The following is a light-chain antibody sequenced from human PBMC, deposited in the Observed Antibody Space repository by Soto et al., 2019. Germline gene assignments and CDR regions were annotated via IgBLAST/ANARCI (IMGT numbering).Light chain of an antibody. CDR1: SRDIGGFNY. J-gene: IGLJ2*01. Sequence: QSALTQPASVSGSPGQSITISCTGTSRDIGGFNYVSWYQQHPGNAPKLMIYEVSNRPSGVSNRFSGSKSDNTASLTISGLQAEDEADYYFSPYKSSSTVIFGGGTKVTVL. CDR2: EVS. CDR3: SPYKSSSTVI. V-gene: IGLV2-14*01.